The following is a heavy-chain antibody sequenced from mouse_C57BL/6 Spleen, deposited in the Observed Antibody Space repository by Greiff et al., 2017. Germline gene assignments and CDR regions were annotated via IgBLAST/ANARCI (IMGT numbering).Heavy chain of an antibody. V-gene: IGHV14-2*01. CDR2: IDPEDGET. Sequence: EVQLQQSGAELVKPGASVKLSCTASGFNIKDYYMHWVKQRTEQGLEWIGRIDPEDGETKYAPKFQCKATITADTSSITAYLQRSGLTSEDTAVYYWAIGPYDGYYGFAYWGQGTLVTVSA. J-gene: IGHJ3*01. CDR1: GFNIKDYY. D-gene: IGHD2-3*01. CDR3: AIGPYDGYYGFAY.